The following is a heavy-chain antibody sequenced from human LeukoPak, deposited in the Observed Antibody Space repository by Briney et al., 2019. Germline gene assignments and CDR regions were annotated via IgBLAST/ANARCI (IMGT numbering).Heavy chain of an antibody. CDR3: ARVYWGSFLFYYYGMDV. D-gene: IGHD7-27*01. Sequence: GASVKLCCKASGYTFTSYDINWVRQATGQGLEWMGWMNPNSGNTGYAQKFQGRVTMTRNTSISTAYMELSSLRSEDTAVYYCARVYWGSFLFYYYGMDVWGQGTTVTVSS. CDR2: MNPNSGNT. J-gene: IGHJ6*02. CDR1: GYTFTSYD. V-gene: IGHV1-8*01.